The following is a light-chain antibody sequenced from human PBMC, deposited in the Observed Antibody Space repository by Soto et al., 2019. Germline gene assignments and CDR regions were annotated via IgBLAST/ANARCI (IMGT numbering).Light chain of an antibody. CDR1: QSLSIC. J-gene: IGKJ1*01. Sequence: DIQMTQSPSTLSASIGDRVTITCRASQSLSICLAWYQQKPGKAPKLLISKASTLQSGVPSRFSGSGSGTEFPLTISSLQPDDFATYYCHQYNRFPRTFGQGTKVEIK. CDR3: HQYNRFPRT. CDR2: KAS. V-gene: IGKV1-5*03.